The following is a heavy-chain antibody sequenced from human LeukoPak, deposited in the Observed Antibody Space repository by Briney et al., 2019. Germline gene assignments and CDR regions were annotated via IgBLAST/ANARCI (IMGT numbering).Heavy chain of an antibody. D-gene: IGHD2-8*01. V-gene: IGHV3-53*01. CDR1: GFTVSSNS. Sequence: GGSLRLSCTVSGFTVSSNSMSWVRQAPGKGLEWVSFIYSDNTHYSDSVKGRFTISRDNSKNTLYLQMNSLRAEDTAVYYCARVMALAFDYWGQGTLVTVSS. CDR2: IYSDNT. J-gene: IGHJ4*02. CDR3: ARVMALAFDY.